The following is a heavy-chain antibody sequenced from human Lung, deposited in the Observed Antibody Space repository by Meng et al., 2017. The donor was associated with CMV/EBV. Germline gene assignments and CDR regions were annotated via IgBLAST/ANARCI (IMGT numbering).Heavy chain of an antibody. Sequence: ESXKISXAASGFTFNTYAMTWVRQAPGRGLESVSIISGNGGVTYYADSVKGRFTISRDNSKNTVCLQMNSLRAEDTAVYYCAKDLRDIVVLVGARVHWGQGXLVTVSS. CDR2: ISGNGGVT. J-gene: IGHJ4*02. D-gene: IGHD2-15*01. CDR3: AKDLRDIVVLVGARVH. CDR1: GFTFNTYA. V-gene: IGHV3-23*01.